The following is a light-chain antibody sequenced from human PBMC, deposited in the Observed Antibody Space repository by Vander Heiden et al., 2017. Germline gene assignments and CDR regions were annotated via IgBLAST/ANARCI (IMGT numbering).Light chain of an antibody. CDR2: GAS. J-gene: IGKJ5*01. V-gene: IGKV3-20*01. CDR1: QSVSSSY. CDR3: QQYGSSPLT. Sequence: EIVLTQSPGTLSLSPGERATLSCRASQSVSSSYVAWYQQKPGQAPRLLIYGASSRATGIPDRFSGSGSGTDFTLTISRLEPEDFAVYYCQQYGSSPLTCGQGTRLEIK.